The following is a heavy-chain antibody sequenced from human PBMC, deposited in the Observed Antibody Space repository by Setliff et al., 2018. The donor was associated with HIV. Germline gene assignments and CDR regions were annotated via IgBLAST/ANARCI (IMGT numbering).Heavy chain of an antibody. CDR1: GGSLSGYH. V-gene: IGHV4-59*01. Sequence: SETLSLTCGVYGGSLSGYHWSWIRLPPGKGLEWIGYMYYSGNTNYNPSLKSRVTISVDTSKNQFSLKLSSVTAADTAVYYCARYYYGSGSYTTAYYFDYWGQGTLVTVSS. CDR2: MYYSGNT. CDR3: ARYYYGSGSYTTAYYFDY. J-gene: IGHJ4*02. D-gene: IGHD3-10*01.